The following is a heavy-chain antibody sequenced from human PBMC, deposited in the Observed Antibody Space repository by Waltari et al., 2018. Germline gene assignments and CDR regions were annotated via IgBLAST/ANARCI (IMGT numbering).Heavy chain of an antibody. CDR3: AAWFRESGGGYYMDV. J-gene: IGHJ6*03. D-gene: IGHD3-10*01. Sequence: QLQLQESGSGLVKPSQTLSLTCAVPGGSISGGVYSWSWIRQPPGKGLEWIGYIYHSGRTYYNPSLKSRVTISVDRSKNQFSLKLSSVTAADTAVYYCAAWFRESGGGYYMDVWGKGTTVTVSS. V-gene: IGHV4-30-2*01. CDR1: GGSISGGVYS. CDR2: IYHSGRT.